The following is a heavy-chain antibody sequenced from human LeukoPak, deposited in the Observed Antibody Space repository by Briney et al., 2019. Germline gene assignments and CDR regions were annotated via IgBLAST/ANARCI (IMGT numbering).Heavy chain of an antibody. J-gene: IGHJ4*02. CDR1: GFTFSSYA. D-gene: IGHD3/OR15-3a*01. Sequence: GTSLRFSCAASGFTFSSYAMHWVRQAPGKGLEWVAVLPYDGSNQYYADSVKGRFTISRDNSKNTLYLQMNSLRGEDTAVYYCARDLRTGSYLDYWGQGTLVTVSS. V-gene: IGHV3-30*01. CDR2: LPYDGSNQ. CDR3: ARDLRTGSYLDY.